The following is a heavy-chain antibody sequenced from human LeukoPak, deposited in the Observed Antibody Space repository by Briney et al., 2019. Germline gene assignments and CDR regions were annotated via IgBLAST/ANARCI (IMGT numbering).Heavy chain of an antibody. D-gene: IGHD3-10*02. V-gene: IGHV3-23*01. CDR2: ISSSGGTT. J-gene: IGHJ4*02. CDR1: GFTFSNYA. CDR3: AKGGAYVIDY. Sequence: PGGSLRLSCAASGFTFSNYAMSWVRQAPGKGLEWVSFISSSGGTTYYADSVKGRFTISRDNSKNTLYLQMNSLKVEDTAIYYCAKGGAYVIDYWGQGTLVTVSS.